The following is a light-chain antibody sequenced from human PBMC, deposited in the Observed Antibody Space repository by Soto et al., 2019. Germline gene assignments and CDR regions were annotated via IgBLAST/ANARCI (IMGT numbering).Light chain of an antibody. V-gene: IGKV3D-15*01. CDR1: HSVSSY. J-gene: IGKJ4*01. CDR3: QQHNSYPLT. Sequence: ELVLTQSPGTLSLSPGERATLSCRVGHSVSSYLAWYQQKPGQAPRLLIYGVYTRASGIPDRFSGSGSGTEFTLTISSLQPEDFATYYCQQHNSYPLTFGGGTKVDI. CDR2: GVY.